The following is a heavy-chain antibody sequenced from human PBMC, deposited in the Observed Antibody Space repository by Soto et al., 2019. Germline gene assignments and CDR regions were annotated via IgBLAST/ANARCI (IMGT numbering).Heavy chain of an antibody. CDR2: IFSNDEK. CDR3: ARIPVADIPWAWFDP. Sequence: SGPTLVNPTETLTLTCAVSGFSLSNARMGVSWIRQPPGKALEWLAHIFSNDEKSYSTSLKSRLTISKDTSKSQVVPTMTNMDPVDTATYYCARIPVADIPWAWFDPWGQGTLVTVSS. V-gene: IGHV2-26*01. J-gene: IGHJ5*02. D-gene: IGHD3-9*01. CDR1: GFSLSNARMG.